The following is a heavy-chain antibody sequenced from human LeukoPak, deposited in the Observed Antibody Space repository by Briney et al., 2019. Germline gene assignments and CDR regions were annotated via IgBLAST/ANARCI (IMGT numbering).Heavy chain of an antibody. CDR1: GGSFSGYY. V-gene: IGHV4-34*01. CDR2: INHSGST. Sequence: SETLSLTCAVYGGSFSGYYWSWIRQPPGKGLEWIGEINHSGSTNYNPSLKSRVTISVDTSKNQSSLKLSSVTAADTAVYYCARGALTITFGGVIVIPEEYFQHWGQGTLVTVSS. J-gene: IGHJ1*01. CDR3: ARGALTITFGGVIVIPEEYFQH. D-gene: IGHD3-16*02.